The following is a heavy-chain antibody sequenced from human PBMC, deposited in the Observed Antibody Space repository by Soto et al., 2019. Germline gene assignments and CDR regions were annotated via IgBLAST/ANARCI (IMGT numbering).Heavy chain of an antibody. D-gene: IGHD6-13*01. Sequence: EVQLVQSGAEVKKPGESLKISCKGSGYSFTSYWIGWVRQMPGKGLEWMGIIYPGDSDTRYSPSFQGQVTISADKSISTAYLQWSSLRASDTAMDDGARPSGPSYSSSWYYFDYWGQGTLVTVSS. J-gene: IGHJ4*02. CDR1: GYSFTSYW. CDR2: IYPGDSDT. V-gene: IGHV5-51*01. CDR3: ARPSGPSYSSSWYYFDY.